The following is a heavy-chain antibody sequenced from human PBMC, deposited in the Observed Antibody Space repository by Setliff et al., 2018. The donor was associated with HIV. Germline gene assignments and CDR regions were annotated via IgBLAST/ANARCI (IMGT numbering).Heavy chain of an antibody. CDR1: GYTFTDNY. CDR3: ARDDGGYNYAEAFDL. V-gene: IGHV1-2*02. CDR2: INSASGGT. D-gene: IGHD3-16*01. J-gene: IGHJ3*01. Sequence: ASVKVSCKASGYTFTDNYIHWVRQAPGQGLEWMAWINSASGGTNYAQNFQGRVTVTIDTSASTAYMELTSLGSDDTAVYYCARDDGGYNYAEAFDLWGQGTMVTV.